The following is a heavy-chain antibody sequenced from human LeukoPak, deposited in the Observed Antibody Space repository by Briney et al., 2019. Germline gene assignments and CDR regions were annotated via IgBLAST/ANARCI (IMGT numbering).Heavy chain of an antibody. CDR3: AARRSGSYYFDY. Sequence: GASVKVSCKASGYTFTSYYMHWVRQAPGQGLEWMGLINPSGGSTNYAQKFQGRVTMTRDMSTSTVYMELSSLRSEDTAVYYCAARRSGSYYFDYWGQGTLVTVSS. J-gene: IGHJ4*02. D-gene: IGHD2-15*01. CDR1: GYTFTSYY. CDR2: INPSGGST. V-gene: IGHV1-46*01.